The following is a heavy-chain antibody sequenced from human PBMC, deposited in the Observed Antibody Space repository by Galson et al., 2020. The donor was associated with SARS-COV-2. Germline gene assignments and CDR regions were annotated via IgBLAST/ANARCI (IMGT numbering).Heavy chain of an antibody. CDR3: ARGKLQGVSTTDY. J-gene: IGHJ4*02. CDR2: IFSNDNT. D-gene: IGHD3-10*01. V-gene: IGHV4-59*02. Sequence: SETLSLACTVSGGSVNRYYVSWIRQPPGKVLEWNWCIFSNDNTNYNPSLKSRVTMSVDTSKNQFSLRLTSVTAADTAVYYCARGKLQGVSTTDYWGQGILVTVSS. CDR1: GGSVNRYY.